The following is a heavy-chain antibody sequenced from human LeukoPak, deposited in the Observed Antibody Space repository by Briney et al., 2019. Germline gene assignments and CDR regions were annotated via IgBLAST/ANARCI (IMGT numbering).Heavy chain of an antibody. CDR2: IYSGGST. CDR3: AREGYYYDSSGRFDY. CDR1: GFTVSSNY. J-gene: IGHJ4*02. V-gene: IGHV3-53*01. Sequence: PGGSLRLSCAASGFTVSSNYMSWVRQAPGKGLEWDSVIYSGGSTYYADSVKGRFTISRDNSKNTLYLQMNSLRAEDTAVYYCAREGYYYDSSGRFDYWGQGTLVTVSS. D-gene: IGHD3-22*01.